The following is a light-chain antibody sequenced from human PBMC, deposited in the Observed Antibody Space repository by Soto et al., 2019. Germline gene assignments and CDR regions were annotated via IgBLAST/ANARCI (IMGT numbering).Light chain of an antibody. CDR3: QQRGNWPPNT. Sequence: EIVLTQCPATVSLSPGERATLSCRASQSVSSYLAWYQQKPGQAPRLLIYDASNRATGIPARFSGSGSGTDFTLTISSLEPEDFAVYYCQQRGNWPPNTFGQGTKLEIK. CDR1: QSVSSY. V-gene: IGKV3-11*01. CDR2: DAS. J-gene: IGKJ2*01.